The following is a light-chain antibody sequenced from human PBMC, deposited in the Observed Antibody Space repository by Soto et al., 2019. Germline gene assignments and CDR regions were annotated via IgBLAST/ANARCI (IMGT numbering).Light chain of an antibody. CDR1: QSVGGD. CDR3: QQYNNWPET. CDR2: GAS. J-gene: IGKJ1*01. V-gene: IGKV3-15*01. Sequence: EILMTQSPATLSVSPGERATLSCRASQSVGGDLAWYQQKPGQAPRLLISGASTRASGIPARFSGSGSGTEFTLTISSLQSEDFAFYYCQQYNNWPETFGQGTTV.